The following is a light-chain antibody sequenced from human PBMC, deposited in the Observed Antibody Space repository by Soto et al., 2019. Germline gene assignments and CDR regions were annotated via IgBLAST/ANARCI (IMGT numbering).Light chain of an antibody. J-gene: IGKJ1*01. V-gene: IGKV3-11*01. Sequence: IVLTQSPAIMSFSPGESASLSCRASQSVSDYLAWYQQKPGQATRLFIYDVSKRATGITARFSGSGSGTDFTLTISSLEPEDFAVYFCQQRYDWPWTFGLGTKVDI. CDR2: DVS. CDR3: QQRYDWPWT. CDR1: QSVSDY.